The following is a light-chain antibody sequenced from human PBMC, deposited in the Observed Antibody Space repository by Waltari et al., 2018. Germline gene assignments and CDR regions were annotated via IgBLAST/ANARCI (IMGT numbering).Light chain of an antibody. Sequence: EIVLTQSPGTLSLSPGEGATLSCRTSQTIRTTYLPWYPQKPGQAPTLLIYGAFTRATGIPDRFTGSGSGTDFSLTISSLEPEDFATYYCQQYDVSPLTFGGGTKVEIK. CDR2: GAF. CDR1: QTIRTTY. CDR3: QQYDVSPLT. J-gene: IGKJ4*01. V-gene: IGKV3-20*01.